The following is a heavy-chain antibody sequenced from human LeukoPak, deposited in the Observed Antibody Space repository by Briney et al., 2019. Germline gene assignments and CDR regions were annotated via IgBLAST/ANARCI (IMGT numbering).Heavy chain of an antibody. V-gene: IGHV3-43*02. CDR2: ISGDSDNK. Sequence: GGSLKLSCAASGFNVAAYAMYWVRQPPGKSLEWVSLISGDSDNKYSAASVKGRFAISRDNSKNSLYLQMNSLTTEDTALYYCAIAYESGSFYRAFAYWGQGALVTVSS. J-gene: IGHJ4*02. CDR3: AIAYESGSFYRAFAY. CDR1: GFNVAAYA. D-gene: IGHD3-10*01.